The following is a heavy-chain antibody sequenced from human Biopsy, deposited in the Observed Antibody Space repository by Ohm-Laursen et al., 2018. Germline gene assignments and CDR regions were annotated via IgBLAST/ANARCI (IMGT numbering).Heavy chain of an antibody. Sequence: GSLRLSCAASGFTFSNYAMSWVRQAPGKGLEWVSTITSSGGSTYFADSVKGRFTISRDNSKNRLYLQMNSLRGEGTAVYYCAKQGATILSSFDSWGQGTLVTVSS. D-gene: IGHD3-9*01. V-gene: IGHV3-23*01. CDR3: AKQGATILSSFDS. CDR2: ITSSGGST. J-gene: IGHJ5*01. CDR1: GFTFSNYA.